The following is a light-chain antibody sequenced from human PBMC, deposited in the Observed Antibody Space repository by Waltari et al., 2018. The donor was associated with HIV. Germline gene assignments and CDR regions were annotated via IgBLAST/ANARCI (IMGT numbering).Light chain of an antibody. CDR2: DVS. CDR1: SSDVGGYNY. Sequence: QSALTQPASVSGSPGQSITISCTGTSSDVGGYNYVFWYQQHPGKAPKLMIYDVSNRHSGVSNRFSGSTSGNTASLTISELQAEDEADYYCSSYTSSSTLVVFGGGTKLTVL. CDR3: SSYTSSSTLVV. J-gene: IGLJ2*01. V-gene: IGLV2-14*03.